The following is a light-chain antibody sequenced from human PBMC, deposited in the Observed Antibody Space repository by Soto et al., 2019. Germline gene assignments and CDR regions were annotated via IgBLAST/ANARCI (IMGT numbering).Light chain of an antibody. J-gene: IGKJ4*02. CDR2: GTS. V-gene: IGKV3-15*01. CDR1: QSVSNK. Sequence: EIVMTQSPGTLSLSPGERATLFCRASQSVSNKLAWYQQKPGQAPRLIIYGTSTRATGIPARFSGSGSGTDFTLTISSLQSEDFAIYYCQQYNKWPQFGGGTKVDIK. CDR3: QQYNKWPQ.